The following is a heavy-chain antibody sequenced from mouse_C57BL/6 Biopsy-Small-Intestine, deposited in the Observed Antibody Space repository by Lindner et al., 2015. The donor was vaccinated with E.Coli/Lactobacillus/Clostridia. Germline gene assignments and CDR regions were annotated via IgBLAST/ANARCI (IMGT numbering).Heavy chain of an antibody. Sequence: VQLQESGAELVKPGASVKISCKASGYAFSSYWMNWVKQRPGKGLEWIGRIYPGDGATNYSGKFKDKATLTVDKSSSSAYMQLSSLTSEDSAVYFCARGEGWPYWYFDVWGTGTTVTVSP. CDR3: ARGEGWPYWYFDV. V-gene: IGHV1-80*01. J-gene: IGHJ1*03. CDR2: IYPGDGAT. CDR1: GYAFSSYW. D-gene: IGHD3-3*01.